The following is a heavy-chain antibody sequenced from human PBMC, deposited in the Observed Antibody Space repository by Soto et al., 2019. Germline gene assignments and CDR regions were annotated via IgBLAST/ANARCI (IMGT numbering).Heavy chain of an antibody. J-gene: IGHJ3*01. D-gene: IGHD1-26*01. CDR3: GAPLVRITPPQDAFDV. CDR1: GGSFSSYS. Sequence: QVQLVQSGPEIKKPGSSVTVSCKTSGGSFSSYSIAWVRQAPGQGREWMGQIILMFDTTNYAQRFQGRLTIAAGRSTGSASMELSRLTSEDTAVYFCGAPLVRITPPQDAFDVWGKGTLVTVSS. CDR2: IILMFDTT. V-gene: IGHV1-69*06.